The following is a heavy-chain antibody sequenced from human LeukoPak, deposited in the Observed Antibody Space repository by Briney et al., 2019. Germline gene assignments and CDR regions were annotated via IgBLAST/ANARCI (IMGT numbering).Heavy chain of an antibody. CDR1: GYTFTGYY. D-gene: IGHD3-10*01. CDR3: ARDHPIYGSGSYYLGYYFDY. Sequence: ASVKVSCKASGYTFTGYYMHWVRQAPGQGLEWMGWINPNSGGTNYAQKFQGRVTMTRDMSISTAYMELSRLRSDDTAVYYCARDHPIYGSGSYYLGYYFDYWGQGTLVTVSS. J-gene: IGHJ4*02. V-gene: IGHV1-2*02. CDR2: INPNSGGT.